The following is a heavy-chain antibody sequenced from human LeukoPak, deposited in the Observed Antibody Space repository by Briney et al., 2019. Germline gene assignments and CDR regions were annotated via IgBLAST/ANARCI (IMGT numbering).Heavy chain of an antibody. Sequence: SETLSLTCAVYGGSFSGYYWSWIRQPPGKGLEWIGGINHSGSTNYNPSLKSRVTISVDTSKNQFSLKLSSVTAADTAVYYCARMPYVWGSYRPRNAFDIWGQGTMVTVSS. D-gene: IGHD3-16*02. CDR1: GGSFSGYY. J-gene: IGHJ3*02. CDR3: ARMPYVWGSYRPRNAFDI. CDR2: INHSGST. V-gene: IGHV4-34*01.